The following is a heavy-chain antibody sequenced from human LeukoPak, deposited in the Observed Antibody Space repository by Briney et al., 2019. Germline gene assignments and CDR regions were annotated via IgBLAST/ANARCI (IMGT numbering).Heavy chain of an antibody. CDR1: GFTFSSYA. CDR3: VKGSEGSRPYYFDY. J-gene: IGHJ4*02. Sequence: GGSLRLSCAASGFTFSSYAMSWVRQAPGKGLEWVSAITGSGGNTYHADSVKGRFTISRDNSKNTLYMQMNNLRAEDTAVYFCVKGSEGSRPYYFDYWGQGTLVTVSS. CDR2: ITGSGGNT. D-gene: IGHD3-3*01. V-gene: IGHV3-23*01.